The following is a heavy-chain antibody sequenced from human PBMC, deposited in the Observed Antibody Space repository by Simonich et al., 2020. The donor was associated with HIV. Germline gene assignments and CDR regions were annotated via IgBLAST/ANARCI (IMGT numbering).Heavy chain of an antibody. V-gene: IGHV1-3*01. CDR2: NNAEKGTT. J-gene: IGHJ6*02. CDR3: ARLGVTPYYYYAMDV. D-gene: IGHD4-4*01. CDR1: GYTFTTYA. Sequence: QVQLVQSGAEVKKPGASVKVSCKTSGYTFTTYAMHWVRQAPGQRLEWMGMNNAEKGTTKYSQKCPGRVTITRDTSASTAYMELSSLRSEDTAVYYCARLGVTPYYYYAMDVWGQGTTVTVSS.